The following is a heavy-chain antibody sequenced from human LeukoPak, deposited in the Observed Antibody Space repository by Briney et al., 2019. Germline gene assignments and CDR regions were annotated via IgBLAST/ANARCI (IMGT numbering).Heavy chain of an antibody. CDR3: ARKVTAIRGDWFDP. CDR2: MNPNSGNT. V-gene: IGHV1-8*01. J-gene: IGHJ5*02. Sequence: GASVKVSCKASGYTFTSYDINWVRQATGQGLEWMGWMNPNSGNTGYAQKFQGRVTMTRNTSISTAYMELSSLRSGDAAVYYCARKVTAIRGDWFDPWGQGTLVTVSS. CDR1: GYTFTSYD. D-gene: IGHD2-21*02.